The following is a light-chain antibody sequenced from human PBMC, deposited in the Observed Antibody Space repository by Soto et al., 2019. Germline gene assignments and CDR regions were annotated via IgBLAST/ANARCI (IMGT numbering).Light chain of an antibody. CDR3: QQYNTFLT. CDR2: EAS. CDR1: HSLIKW. Sequence: IKMTQTPTTRSASVGDGGPITIRASHSLIKWLAWYQQKPGKAPKLLIYEASTLQSGVPSRFSGSGSGTEFTLTISSLQPDDSATYYCQQYNTFLTSVVGTRVDIK. J-gene: IGKJ4*02. V-gene: IGKV1-5*03.